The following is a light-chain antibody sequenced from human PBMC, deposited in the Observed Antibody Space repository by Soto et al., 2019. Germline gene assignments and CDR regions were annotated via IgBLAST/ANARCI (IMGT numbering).Light chain of an antibody. V-gene: IGLV2-14*01. CDR1: SGDVGGYNY. CDR2: DVS. CDR3: SSYTSSGTRV. J-gene: IGLJ1*01. Sequence: QAVLTQPASVSASPGQSIAISCTGTSGDVGGYNYVSWYQQNPGKAPKLMIYDVSNRPSGVSNRFSGSKSGNTASLTISGLQAEDEADYYCSSYTSSGTRVFGTGTKVTVL.